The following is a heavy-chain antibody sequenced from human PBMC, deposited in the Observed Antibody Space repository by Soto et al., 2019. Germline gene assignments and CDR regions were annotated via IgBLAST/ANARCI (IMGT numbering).Heavy chain of an antibody. V-gene: IGHV1-8*01. D-gene: IGHD2-15*01. J-gene: IGHJ4*02. CDR2: VNPDSGDT. CDR1: GYPFTSFD. Sequence: QVQLVQSGAEVKKPGASVKVSCEASGYPFTSFDINWVRQAAGQGLEWMGWVNPDSGDTAFAQRFQDRITMTRTTSTNTVYMELSRLTSDDTAVYYCVRVPGGVATPGDDYWGQGTLVTVSS. CDR3: VRVPGGVATPGDDY.